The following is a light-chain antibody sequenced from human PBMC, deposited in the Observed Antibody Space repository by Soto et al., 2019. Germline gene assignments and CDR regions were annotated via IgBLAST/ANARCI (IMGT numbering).Light chain of an antibody. V-gene: IGKV1-27*01. CDR1: QGINKY. J-gene: IGKJ4*01. Sequence: DIQMTQSPSSLSASVGDRVTITCRASQGINKYLAWYYQKPGKVPKLLIYAASTLHSAVPSRFSGSGSGTDFTLTISSLQPEDVATYYCLKYNSAPLIFGGGTKVEIK. CDR2: AAS. CDR3: LKYNSAPLI.